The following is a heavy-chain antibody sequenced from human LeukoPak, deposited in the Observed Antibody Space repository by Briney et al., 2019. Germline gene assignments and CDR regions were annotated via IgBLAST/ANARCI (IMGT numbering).Heavy chain of an antibody. CDR3: ARDHKVRGIVADYFYGMDV. D-gene: IGHD3-10*01. CDR2: IWFDGSNQ. V-gene: IGHV3-33*01. CDR1: GFTFSVYG. Sequence: GGSLRLSCAASGFTFSVYGMHWVRQAPGKGLEWVAVIWFDGSNQYYADSVKGRFTVSKDFSENTLYLQMNSLRAEDTAVYYCARDHKVRGIVADYFYGMDVWGQGTTVTVSS. J-gene: IGHJ6*02.